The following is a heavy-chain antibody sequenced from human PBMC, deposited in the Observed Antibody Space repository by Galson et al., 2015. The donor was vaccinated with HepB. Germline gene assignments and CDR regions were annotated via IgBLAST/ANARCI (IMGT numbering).Heavy chain of an antibody. CDR2: IRPDGSDE. CDR1: GFSFTSSW. V-gene: IGHV3-7*01. J-gene: IGHJ4*02. Sequence: SLRLSCATSGFSFTSSWMTWVRQTPGKGLEWVANIRPDGSDEYYVDSVKGRFIISRGNAKNSLHLQMNSLRVEDTAVYYCAKGGSALYWGQGTLVTVSS. D-gene: IGHD3-16*01. CDR3: AKGGSALY.